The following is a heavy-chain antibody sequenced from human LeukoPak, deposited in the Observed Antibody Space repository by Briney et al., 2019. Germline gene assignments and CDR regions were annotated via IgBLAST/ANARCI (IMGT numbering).Heavy chain of an antibody. V-gene: IGHV3-30*02. CDR2: IRYDGSNK. J-gene: IGHJ4*02. Sequence: GGSLRLSCAAFEFTFSNYDMHWVRQAPGKGLEWVALIRYDGSNKYYADSVKGRFTISRSNSKNTLYLQVDSLRAEDTAVYYCAKETIGLAASEYYFDYWGQGTLVTVSS. D-gene: IGHD3-3*02. CDR1: EFTFSNYD. CDR3: AKETIGLAASEYYFDY.